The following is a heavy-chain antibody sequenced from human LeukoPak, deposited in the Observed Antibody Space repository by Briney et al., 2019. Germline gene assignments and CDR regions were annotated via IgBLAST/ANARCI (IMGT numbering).Heavy chain of an antibody. Sequence: GGSLGLSCAASGFTFSSYSMNWVRQAPGRGLEWVSYISSSSGTIYYADSVKGRFTISRDNAKNSLYLQMNRLRDEDTAVYYCARDTTSNWYWINWGQGTLVTVSS. CDR1: GFTFSSYS. CDR3: ARDTTSNWYWIN. D-gene: IGHD6-13*01. J-gene: IGHJ4*02. V-gene: IGHV3-48*02. CDR2: ISSSSGTI.